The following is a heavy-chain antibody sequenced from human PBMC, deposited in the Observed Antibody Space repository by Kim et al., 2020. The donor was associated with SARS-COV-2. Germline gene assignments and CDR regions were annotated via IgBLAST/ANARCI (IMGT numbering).Heavy chain of an antibody. V-gene: IGHV1-8*01. CDR1: GYTFTNYD. Sequence: ASVKVTCKASGYTFTNYDINGVRQATGQGLEWMGWMNPNRGNTGYAQKFQGRVTMTRTTSISTAYMELISRGSEDTAVYYCARGGVVTIFGVVIIRWFDPWGQGTLVTVSS. J-gene: IGHJ5*02. D-gene: IGHD3-3*01. CDR3: ARGGVVTIFGVVIIRWFDP. CDR2: MNPNRGNT.